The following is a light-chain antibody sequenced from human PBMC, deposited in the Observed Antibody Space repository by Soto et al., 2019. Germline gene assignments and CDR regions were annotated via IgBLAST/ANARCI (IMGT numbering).Light chain of an antibody. Sequence: AIQMTQSPSSLSASVGDRVTITCRASQGIGNDLGWYQQKPGKAPKLLTYAASSLHSGVPSRFSGSGSGTDFTLTISSLQPEDFANYYCLQDYNYPWTFGQGTKVEIK. CDR3: LQDYNYPWT. CDR2: AAS. CDR1: QGIGND. J-gene: IGKJ1*01. V-gene: IGKV1-6*01.